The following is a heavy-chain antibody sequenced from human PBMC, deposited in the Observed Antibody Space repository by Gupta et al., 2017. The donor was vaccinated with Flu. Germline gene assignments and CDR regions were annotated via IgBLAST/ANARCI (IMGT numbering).Heavy chain of an antibody. CDR1: GFTFSSFA. CDR3: AKVPGGSYPLDAFDI. D-gene: IGHD1-26*01. CDR2: ISGSGGST. V-gene: IGHV3-23*01. J-gene: IGHJ3*02. Sequence: EVQLLESGGGLVQPGGSLRLSCVASGFTFSSFAMSWVRPAPGKGLEWVSAISGSGGSTYYADSVKGRFTISRDNSKNTLYLQMNSLRAEDTAVYYCAKVPGGSYPLDAFDIWGQGTMVTVSS.